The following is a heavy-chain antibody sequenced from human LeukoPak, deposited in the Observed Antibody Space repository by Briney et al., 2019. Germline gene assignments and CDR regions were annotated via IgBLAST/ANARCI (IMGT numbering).Heavy chain of an antibody. CDR1: GYTLTELS. D-gene: IGHD5-18*01. J-gene: IGHJ4*02. Sequence: ASVKVSCKVSGYTLTELSMHWVRQAPGKGLEWMGGFDPEDGETIYAQKFQGRVTMTEDTSTDTAYMELSSLRSEDTAVYYCATDPGYSYGYRYWGQGILVTVSS. CDR3: ATDPGYSYGYRY. V-gene: IGHV1-24*01. CDR2: FDPEDGET.